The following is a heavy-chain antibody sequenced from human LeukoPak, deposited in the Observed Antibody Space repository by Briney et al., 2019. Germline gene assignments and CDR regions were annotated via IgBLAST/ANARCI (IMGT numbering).Heavy chain of an antibody. V-gene: IGHV4-39*01. CDR2: IYYSGST. CDR3: ATSRQLLDNWFDP. Sequence: SETLSLTCTVSGGSISSSSYYWGWIRQPPGKGLEWIGSIYYSGSTNYNPSLKSRVTISVDTSKNQFSLKLSSVTAADTAVYYCATSRQLLDNWFDPWGQGTLVTVSS. CDR1: GGSISSSSYY. D-gene: IGHD2-2*01. J-gene: IGHJ5*02.